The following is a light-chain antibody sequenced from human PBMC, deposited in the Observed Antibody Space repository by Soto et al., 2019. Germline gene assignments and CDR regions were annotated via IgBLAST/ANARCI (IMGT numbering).Light chain of an antibody. CDR1: SSDVGYYNR. Sequence: QSVLTQPPSVSGSPGQSVTISCTGTSSDVGYYNRVSWYQQPPGTAPKLLIYEVSNRPSGAPDRFSGSKSGNTASLTISGLQAEDEADYYCSLYTSSTFYVFGTGTKV. CDR2: EVS. J-gene: IGLJ1*01. CDR3: SLYTSSTFYV. V-gene: IGLV2-18*01.